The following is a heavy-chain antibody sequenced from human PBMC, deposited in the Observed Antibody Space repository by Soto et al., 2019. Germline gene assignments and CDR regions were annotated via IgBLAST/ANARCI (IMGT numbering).Heavy chain of an antibody. CDR1: GFTFSSYA. CDR3: AKGQYIDWSQPSYFDY. CDR2: ISGSGGST. J-gene: IGHJ4*02. V-gene: IGHV3-23*01. D-gene: IGHD3-9*01. Sequence: EVQLLESGGGLVQPGGSLRLSCAASGFTFSSYAMSWVRQAPGKGLEWVSAISGSGGSTYYADSVKGRFTISRDNSKNTLYLQMNSLRAEDTAVYYCAKGQYIDWSQPSYFDYWGQGTLVTVSS.